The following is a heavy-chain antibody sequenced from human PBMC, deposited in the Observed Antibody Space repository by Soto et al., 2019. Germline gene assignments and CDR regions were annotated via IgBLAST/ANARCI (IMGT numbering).Heavy chain of an antibody. V-gene: IGHV3-21*01. CDR1: GFTFSGYS. Sequence: GGSLRLSCAASGFTFSGYSMNWVRQAPGKGLEWVSSISSSSSYIYYADSVKGRFINSRDNAKNSLYLKSKSLRAEDTSMYYCAIDVRANILWFGASNMCGCYYGMQVWGQGTTVTVSS. D-gene: IGHD3-10*01. J-gene: IGHJ6*02. CDR2: ISSSSSYI. CDR3: AIDVRANILWFGASNMCGCYYGMQV.